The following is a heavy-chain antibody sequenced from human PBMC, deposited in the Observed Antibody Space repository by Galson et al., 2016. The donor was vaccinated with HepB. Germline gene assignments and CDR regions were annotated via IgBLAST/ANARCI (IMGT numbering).Heavy chain of an antibody. Sequence: PALVKPTQTLTLTCTFSGLSLTTPGVAVGWIRQPPGKALEWLALIFWDDDRRYSPSLKSRLTITKDTSKNQVVLTMTDMDPVDTATYFCARVRDGLELYFDSWGQGTLVTVSS. CDR3: ARVRDGLELYFDS. J-gene: IGHJ4*02. D-gene: IGHD1-7*01. CDR2: IFWDDDR. CDR1: GLSLTTPGVA. V-gene: IGHV2-5*02.